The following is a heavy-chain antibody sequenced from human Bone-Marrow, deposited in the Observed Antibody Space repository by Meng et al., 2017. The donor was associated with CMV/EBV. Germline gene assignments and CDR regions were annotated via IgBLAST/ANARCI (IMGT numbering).Heavy chain of an antibody. V-gene: IGHV1-69*02. CDR3: ARVEGYCSSTSCYGWFDP. D-gene: IGHD2-2*01. J-gene: IGHJ5*02. CDR1: GGTFSSYT. Sequence: SVKVSCKASGGTFSSYTISWVRQAPGQGLEWMGRIIPILGIANYAQKFQGRVTITADKSTSTAYMELSSLRSEDTAVYYCARVEGYCSSTSCYGWFDPWGQGNLVNVSS. CDR2: IIPILGIA.